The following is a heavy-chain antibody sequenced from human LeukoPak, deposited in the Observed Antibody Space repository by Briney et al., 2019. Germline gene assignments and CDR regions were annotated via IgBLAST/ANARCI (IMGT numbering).Heavy chain of an antibody. J-gene: IGHJ5*02. D-gene: IGHD2-2*01. CDR1: GGTFSSYA. V-gene: IGHV1-69*01. Sequence: SVKVSCKASGGTFSSYAISWVRQAPGQGLEWMGGIIPIFGTANYAQKFQGRVTITADESTSTAYMELSSLRSEDTAVYYCARRNLHQPRFDPWGQGTLVTVSS. CDR3: ARRNLHQPRFDP. CDR2: IIPIFGTA.